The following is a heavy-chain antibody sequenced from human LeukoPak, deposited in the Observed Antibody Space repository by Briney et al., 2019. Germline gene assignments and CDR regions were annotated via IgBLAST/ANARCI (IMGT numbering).Heavy chain of an antibody. CDR2: ISAYNGNT. Sequence: ASVKVSCKASGYTFTSYGISWVRQAPGQGLEWMGWISAYNGNTNYAQKFQGRVTITADKSTSTAYMELSSLRSEDTAVYYCARGVGYYYDSSGYLWGQGTLVTVSS. D-gene: IGHD3-22*01. CDR1: GYTFTSYG. J-gene: IGHJ5*02. V-gene: IGHV1-18*01. CDR3: ARGVGYYYDSSGYL.